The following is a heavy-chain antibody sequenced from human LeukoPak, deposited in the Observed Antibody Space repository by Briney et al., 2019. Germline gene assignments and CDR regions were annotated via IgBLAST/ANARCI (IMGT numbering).Heavy chain of an antibody. CDR3: ARAPTVTTTWDY. J-gene: IGHJ4*02. V-gene: IGHV3-66*01. Sequence: GGSLRLSCAASGFTVSSNYMSWVRQAPGKGVEWVSALYSGGTTYYADAGKGRFTISGENSKNMFVFQMNSLTAEDTAVYYCARAPTVTTTWDYWGQGTLVTVSS. CDR2: LYSGGTT. D-gene: IGHD4-17*01. CDR1: GFTVSSNY.